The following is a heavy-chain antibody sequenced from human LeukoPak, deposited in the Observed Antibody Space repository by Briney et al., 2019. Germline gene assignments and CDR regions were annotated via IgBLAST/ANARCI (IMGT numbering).Heavy chain of an antibody. V-gene: IGHV1-2*02. CDR2: INSNSGGT. Sequence: ASVKVSCKASGYTFTGYYMHWVRRAPGQGLEWMGWINSNSGGTNYAQKFQGRVTMTRDTSISTAYMELSRLRSDDTAVYYCARDWYYYDSSGYYSHWGQGTLVTVSS. D-gene: IGHD3-22*01. CDR1: GYTFTGYY. CDR3: ARDWYYYDSSGYYSH. J-gene: IGHJ4*02.